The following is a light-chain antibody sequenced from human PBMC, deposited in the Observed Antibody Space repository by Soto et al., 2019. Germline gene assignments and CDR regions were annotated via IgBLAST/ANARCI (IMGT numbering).Light chain of an antibody. Sequence: EIGMTQSPSTLSVSPGEGATLSCRASQSVSSYLAWYQQKPGQAPRLLIYGASSRATGIPDRFSGSGSGTDFTLTISRLEPEDFAVYYCQQYGTSPITFGQGTRLEI. CDR1: QSVSSY. V-gene: IGKV3-20*01. CDR2: GAS. J-gene: IGKJ5*01. CDR3: QQYGTSPIT.